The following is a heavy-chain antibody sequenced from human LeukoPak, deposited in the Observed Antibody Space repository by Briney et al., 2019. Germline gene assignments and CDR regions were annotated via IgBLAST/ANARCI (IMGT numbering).Heavy chain of an antibody. Sequence: SETLSLTCAVYGGSFSGYYWSWIRQPPGKGLEWIGEINHSGSTNYNPSLKSRVMISIDTSKNQFSLKLRSVTAADTAVYYCAGRGRGLRYYFDSSGYYLFDSWGQGDLVTVSS. D-gene: IGHD3-22*01. J-gene: IGHJ4*02. CDR3: AGRGRGLRYYFDSSGYYLFDS. CDR2: INHSGST. V-gene: IGHV4-34*01. CDR1: GGSFSGYY.